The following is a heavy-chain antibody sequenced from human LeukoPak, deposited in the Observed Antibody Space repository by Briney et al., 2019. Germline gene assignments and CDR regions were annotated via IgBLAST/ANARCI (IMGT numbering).Heavy chain of an antibody. CDR3: ARGGVVVPAAPYYFDY. V-gene: IGHV4-4*09. J-gene: IGHJ4*02. CDR2: IYSSGTT. Sequence: SETLSLPCTVSGGSIGRYYWSWIQQPPGKGLEWVGYIYSSGTTKYNPSLKSRATISIDTSKNQFSLKLSSVTAADTAVYYCARGGVVVPAAPYYFDYWGQGTLVTVSS. D-gene: IGHD2-2*01. CDR1: GGSIGRYY.